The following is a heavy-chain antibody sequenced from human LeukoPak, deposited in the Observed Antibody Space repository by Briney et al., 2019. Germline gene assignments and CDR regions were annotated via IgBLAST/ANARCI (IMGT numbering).Heavy chain of an antibody. CDR1: DDSITMYY. J-gene: IGHJ6*03. V-gene: IGHV4-38-2*02. CDR3: ARDWGVSARPGYMDV. CDR2: FFLKGST. Sequence: PSETLSLTCSVSDDSITMYYWTWIRQPPGKGLEWIGSFFLKGSTYYNPSLKSRVTISVDTSKNQFSLKLSSVTAADTAMYYRARDWGVSARPGYMDVWGKGTTVTVSS. D-gene: IGHD6-6*01.